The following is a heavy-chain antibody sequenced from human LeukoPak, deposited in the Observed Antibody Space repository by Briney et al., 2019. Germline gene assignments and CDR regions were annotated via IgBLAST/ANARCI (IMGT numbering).Heavy chain of an antibody. J-gene: IGHJ4*02. V-gene: IGHV3-23*01. CDR3: AKRALSNPVTYFDC. CDR2: VNNIGGST. Sequence: GGSLRLSCAASGFTFSSYAMSWVRQAPGKGLEWVSAVNNIGGSTSYADSVKGRFTISRDTSKNTVFLQMNSLRAEDTAIYYCAKRALSNPVTYFDCLGQGTLVTVS. CDR1: GFTFSSYA. D-gene: IGHD4-17*01.